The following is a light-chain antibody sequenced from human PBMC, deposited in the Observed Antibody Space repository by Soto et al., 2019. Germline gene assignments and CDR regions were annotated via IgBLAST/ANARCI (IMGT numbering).Light chain of an antibody. CDR1: QSISSY. Sequence: DIQMTQSPSSLSASVGDRVTITCRASQSISSYLNWYQQKPGKAPKFLIYASSNLQSGVPSRFSGSGSGTDFTLTISSLQPEDFATYYCQQSYSTPTFGQGTRLEIE. CDR3: QQSYSTPT. J-gene: IGKJ5*01. V-gene: IGKV1-39*01. CDR2: ASS.